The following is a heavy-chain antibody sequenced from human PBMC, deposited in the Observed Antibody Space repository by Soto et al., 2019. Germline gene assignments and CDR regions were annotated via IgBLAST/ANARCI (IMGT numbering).Heavy chain of an antibody. D-gene: IGHD3-3*01. CDR1: GYTFTSYG. J-gene: IGHJ4*02. V-gene: IGHV1-18*01. CDR3: AREKSGVVNLIEFDY. CDR2: ISAYNGNT. Sequence: QVQLVQSGAEVKKPGAAVKVSCKASGYTFTSYGISWVRQAPGQGLEWMGWISAYNGNTNYAQKLPGRVTMTTDTSTSTAYMELRSLRSDDTAVYYCAREKSGVVNLIEFDYWGQGTLVTVSS.